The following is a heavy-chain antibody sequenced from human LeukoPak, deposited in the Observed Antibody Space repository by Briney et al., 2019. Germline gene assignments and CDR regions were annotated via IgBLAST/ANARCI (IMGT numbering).Heavy chain of an antibody. CDR3: ARVRVRGCNYVLVAFDY. V-gene: IGHV1-2*02. CDR2: INPNSGGT. Sequence: ASVKVSCKASGYTFTGYYMHWVRQAPGQGLEWMGWINPNSGGTNYAQKFQGRITMTRDTSISTAYMELSRLRSDDTAVYYCARVRVRGCNYVLVAFDYWGQGTLVTVSS. CDR1: GYTFTGYY. D-gene: IGHD3-16*01. J-gene: IGHJ4*02.